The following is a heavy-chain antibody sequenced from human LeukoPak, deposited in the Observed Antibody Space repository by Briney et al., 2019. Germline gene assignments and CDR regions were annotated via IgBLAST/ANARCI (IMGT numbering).Heavy chain of an antibody. CDR1: GFTFSNYG. Sequence: GRSLRLSCAASGFTFSNYGMHWVRQAPGKGLEWVAVTSYDGSNKYHADSVKGRFTVSRDNSKNTLYLQMNSLRAEDTAVYYCAKDGDIAAAGYYFDYWDQGTLVTVSS. CDR3: AKDGDIAAAGYYFDY. D-gene: IGHD6-13*01. J-gene: IGHJ4*02. V-gene: IGHV3-30*18. CDR2: TSYDGSNK.